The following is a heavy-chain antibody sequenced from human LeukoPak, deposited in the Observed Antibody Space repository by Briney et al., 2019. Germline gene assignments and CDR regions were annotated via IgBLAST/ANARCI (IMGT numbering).Heavy chain of an antibody. CDR3: AKSTSMVPVTTFDY. CDR2: ISGSGGST. V-gene: IGHV3-23*01. Sequence: PGGSLRLSCSGSGFTFNIYGMTWVRQAPGKGLEWVSGISGSGGSTYYADSVKGRFTISRDNSKNTLYLQMNSLRVEDTAVYYCAKSTSMVPVTTFDYWGQGTLVTVSS. J-gene: IGHJ4*02. D-gene: IGHD4-11*01. CDR1: GFTFNIYG.